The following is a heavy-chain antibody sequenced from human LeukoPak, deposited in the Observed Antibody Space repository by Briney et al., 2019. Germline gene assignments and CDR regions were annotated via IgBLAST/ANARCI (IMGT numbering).Heavy chain of an antibody. J-gene: IGHJ4*02. CDR3: ARDGGAYNWNDAPFDY. V-gene: IGHV3-21*01. Sequence: GGSLRLSCAASGFTFSSYSMNWVRQAPGKGLEWVSSISSSSSYIYYADSVKGRFTISRDNAKNSLYLQMNSLRAEDTAVYYCARDGGAYNWNDAPFDYWGQGTLVTVSS. CDR2: ISSSSSYI. CDR1: GFTFSSYS. D-gene: IGHD1-1*01.